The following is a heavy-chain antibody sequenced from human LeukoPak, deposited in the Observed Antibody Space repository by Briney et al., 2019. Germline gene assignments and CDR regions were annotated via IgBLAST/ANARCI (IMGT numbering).Heavy chain of an antibody. J-gene: IGHJ4*02. V-gene: IGHV4-38-2*02. CDR3: ARATSTEPY. Sequence: SETLSLTCTVSGYSISSGYYWGWIRQPPGKGLEWIGSIYHSGSTYYNPSLKSRVTISVDTSKNQFSLKLSSVTAADTAVYYRARATSTEPYWGQGTLVTVSS. D-gene: IGHD1-14*01. CDR1: GYSISSGYY. CDR2: IYHSGST.